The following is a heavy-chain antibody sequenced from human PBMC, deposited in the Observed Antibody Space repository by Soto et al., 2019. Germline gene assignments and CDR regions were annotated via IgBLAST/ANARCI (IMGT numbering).Heavy chain of an antibody. J-gene: IGHJ3*02. Sequence: SVKVSCQPSGDTLPSYHMQLVRQAPGPGLAWMGVISPLGGATTYAQKSQGRVTMTADMSTSNVHMDLSRLRSDVPAVYYCSRALVVGSIRLDALDNWAQGTRVTVS. CDR3: SRALVVGSIRLDALDN. CDR1: GDTLPSYH. D-gene: IGHD3-22*01. V-gene: IGHV1-46*01. CDR2: ISPLGGAT.